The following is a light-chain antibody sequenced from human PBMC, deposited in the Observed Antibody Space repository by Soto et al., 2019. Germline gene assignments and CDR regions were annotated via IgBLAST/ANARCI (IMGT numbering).Light chain of an antibody. CDR3: QQYNKWPPWT. CDR2: AVS. V-gene: IGKV3-15*01. Sequence: EIVMTQSPVTLSVSPGEGATLFCRASQNVRNNLAWYQQKPGLAPRLLIYAVSTRATGVPARFSGNGSETEFTLTISGLQSDDFALYYCQQYNKWPPWTFGQGTKVEIK. CDR1: QNVRNN. J-gene: IGKJ1*01.